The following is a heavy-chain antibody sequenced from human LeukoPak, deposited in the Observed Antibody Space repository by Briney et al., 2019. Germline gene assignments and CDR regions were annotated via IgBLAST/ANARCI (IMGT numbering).Heavy chain of an antibody. CDR2: MNPNSGNT. D-gene: IGHD4-17*01. Sequence: ASVKVSCKASGYTFTSYDINWVRQATGQGLWWMGWMNPNSGNTGYAQKFQGRVTMTRNTSISTAYMELSSLRSEDTAVYYCARGWGTVTQIDYWGQGTLVTVSS. CDR3: ARGWGTVTQIDY. CDR1: GYTFTSYD. V-gene: IGHV1-8*01. J-gene: IGHJ4*02.